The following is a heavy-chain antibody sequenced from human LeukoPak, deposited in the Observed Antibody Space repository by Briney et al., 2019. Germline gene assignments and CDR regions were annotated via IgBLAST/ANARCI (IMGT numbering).Heavy chain of an antibody. CDR2: FDPEDGET. J-gene: IGHJ4*02. CDR3: ARRLGRGGDCDFDY. CDR1: GYTLNELF. V-gene: IGHV1-24*01. Sequence: ASVKVSCKVSGYTLNELFMHWVREAPGKGLEWMGGFDPEDGETIYAQKFQGRVTITRDTSASTAYMELSSLRSEDTAVYYCARRLGRGGDCDFDYWGQGTLVTVSS. D-gene: IGHD2-21*02.